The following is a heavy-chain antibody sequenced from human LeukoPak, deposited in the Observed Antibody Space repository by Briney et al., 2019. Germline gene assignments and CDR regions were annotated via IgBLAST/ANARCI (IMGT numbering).Heavy chain of an antibody. Sequence: SQTLSLTCDISGESVSSKNGAWNWIRQSPSRGLEWLGRTYYRSKWYTDYAVSMNGRITISPDTSKNQFSLQLNSVTPDDTAVYYCARDVGTSGWHTFDYWGQGILVTVSS. D-gene: IGHD6-19*01. V-gene: IGHV6-1*01. J-gene: IGHJ4*02. CDR1: GESVSSKNGA. CDR2: TYYRSKWYT. CDR3: ARDVGTSGWHTFDY.